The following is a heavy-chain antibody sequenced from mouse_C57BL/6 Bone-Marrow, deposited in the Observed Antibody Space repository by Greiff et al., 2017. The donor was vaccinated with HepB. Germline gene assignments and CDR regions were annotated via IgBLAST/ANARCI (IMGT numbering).Heavy chain of an antibody. CDR1: GYTFTDYE. V-gene: IGHV1-15*01. D-gene: IGHD1-1*01. CDR2: IDPETGGT. CDR3: TKPYYYGSSAYDAMDY. J-gene: IGHJ4*01. Sequence: VQLQQSGAELVRPGASVTLSCKASGYTFTDYEMHWVKQTPVHGLEWIGAIDPETGGTAYNQKFKGKAILTADKSSSTAYMELRSLTSEDSAVYYCTKPYYYGSSAYDAMDYWGQGTSVTVSS.